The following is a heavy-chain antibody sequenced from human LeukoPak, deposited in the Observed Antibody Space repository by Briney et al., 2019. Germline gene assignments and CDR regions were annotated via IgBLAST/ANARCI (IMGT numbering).Heavy chain of an antibody. D-gene: IGHD6-19*01. CDR2: FNPEDGRT. V-gene: IGHV1-24*01. CDR1: GYTLTELS. Sequence: ASVKVSCKVSGYTLTELSVHWVRQTPGKGLEWMGGFNPEDGRTIYAQNFQGRVTMTEDTSTDTVYMELSSLKSEDTAVYYCATVSLMSVAPDNWFDPWGQETLVTVSS. J-gene: IGHJ5*02. CDR3: ATVSLMSVAPDNWFDP.